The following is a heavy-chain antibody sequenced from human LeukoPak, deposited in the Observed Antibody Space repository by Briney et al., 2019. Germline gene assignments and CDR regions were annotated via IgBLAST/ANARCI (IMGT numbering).Heavy chain of an antibody. CDR1: GFTLGTFW. V-gene: IGHV3-7*01. CDR3: ARPRWLQFGPHDS. D-gene: IGHD6-19*01. J-gene: IGHJ4*02. CDR2: IKQDESEK. Sequence: GGSLRLSCVASGFTLGTFWMTWVRQAPGKGLEWVANIKQDESEKYYVDSVKGRFTISRDNAKNTLYLQMSNLRGEDTAVYYCARPRWLQFGPHDSWGQGTLVTVSS.